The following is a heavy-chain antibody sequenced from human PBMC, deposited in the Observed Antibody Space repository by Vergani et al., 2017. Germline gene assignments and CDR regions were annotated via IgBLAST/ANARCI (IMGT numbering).Heavy chain of an antibody. CDR3: ASSLWFGELSYYFDY. CDR2: INHSGST. D-gene: IGHD3-10*01. CDR1: GGSFSGYY. V-gene: IGHV4-34*01. J-gene: IGHJ4*02. Sequence: QVQLQQWGAGLLKPSETLSLTCAVYGGSFSGYYWSWIRQPPGKGLERNGEINHSGSTNYNPSLKSRVTISVDTSKNQFSLKLSSVTAADTAVYYCASSLWFGELSYYFDYWGQGTLVTASS.